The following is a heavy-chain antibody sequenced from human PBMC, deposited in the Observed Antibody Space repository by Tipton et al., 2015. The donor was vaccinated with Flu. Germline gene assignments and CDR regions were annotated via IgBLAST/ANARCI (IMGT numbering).Heavy chain of an antibody. V-gene: IGHV3-23*01. J-gene: IGHJ6*02. CDR1: GFTFSSYA. D-gene: IGHD3-9*01. Sequence: GSLRLSCAASGFTFSSYAMSWVRQAPGKGLEWVSAISGSGGSTYYADSVKGRFTISRDNSKNTLYLQMNSLRAEDTAVYYCAKDGAEDYDILTGYYRGVYCYGMDVWGQGTTVTVSS. CDR3: AKDGAEDYDILTGYYRGVYCYGMDV. CDR2: ISGSGGST.